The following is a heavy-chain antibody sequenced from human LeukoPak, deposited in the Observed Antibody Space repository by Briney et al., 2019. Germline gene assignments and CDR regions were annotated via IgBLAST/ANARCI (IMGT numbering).Heavy chain of an antibody. Sequence: SVKVSCKASVGTFSSYAISWVRQAPGQGLEWMGGIIPIFGTANYAQKFQGRVTITADESTSTAYMELSSLRSEDTAVYYCARDRGSYGSGSYPLDYWGQGTLVTVSS. CDR2: IIPIFGTA. J-gene: IGHJ4*02. CDR3: ARDRGSYGSGSYPLDY. D-gene: IGHD3-10*01. CDR1: VGTFSSYA. V-gene: IGHV1-69*01.